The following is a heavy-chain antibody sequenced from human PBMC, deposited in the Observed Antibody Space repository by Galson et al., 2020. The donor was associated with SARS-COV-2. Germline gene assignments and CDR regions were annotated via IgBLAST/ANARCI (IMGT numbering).Heavy chain of an antibody. CDR3: ARERAYCSGGSCYSDY. V-gene: IGHV1-18*01. Sequence: ASVKDTCKASVYTFTSYVISWLRQAPGQGREGMGWISAYNGNTNYSQKLQGRVTMTTDTSTSTAYIELRSLRADATAVYYCARERAYCSGGSCYSDYWGQGTLVTVSS. D-gene: IGHD2-15*01. CDR2: ISAYNGNT. J-gene: IGHJ4*02. CDR1: VYTFTSYV.